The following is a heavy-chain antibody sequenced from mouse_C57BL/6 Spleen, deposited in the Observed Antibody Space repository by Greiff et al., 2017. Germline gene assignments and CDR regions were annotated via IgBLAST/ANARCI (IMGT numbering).Heavy chain of an antibody. J-gene: IGHJ2*01. V-gene: IGHV1-69*01. CDR1: GYTFTSYW. CDR3: ARSVVSDY. D-gene: IGHD1-1*01. Sequence: VQLQQPGAELVMPGASVKLSCKASGYTFTSYWMHWVKQRPGQGLEWIGEIDPSDSYTNYNQKFKGKSTLTVDKSSSTAYMQLSSLTSEDSAVYYCARSVVSDYWGQGTTLTVSS. CDR2: IDPSDSYT.